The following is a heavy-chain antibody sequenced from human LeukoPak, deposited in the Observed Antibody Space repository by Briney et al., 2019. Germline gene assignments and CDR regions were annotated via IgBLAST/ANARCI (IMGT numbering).Heavy chain of an antibody. V-gene: IGHV3-30*03. CDR3: AGTYYDILTGPSEAFDI. Sequence: GSLRLSCAASGFTFSTYGMHWVRQAPGKGLEWVAVISYDGSNKYYADSVKGRFTISRDNSKKTLYLQMDSLRAEDTAVYYCAGTYYDILTGPSEAFDIWGQGTMVTVSS. J-gene: IGHJ3*02. CDR2: ISYDGSNK. CDR1: GFTFSTYG. D-gene: IGHD3-9*01.